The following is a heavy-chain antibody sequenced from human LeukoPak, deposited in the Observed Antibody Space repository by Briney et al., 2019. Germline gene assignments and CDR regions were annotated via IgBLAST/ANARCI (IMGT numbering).Heavy chain of an antibody. Sequence: GGSLRLSCAASGFTFSSYAMSWVRQAPGQGLEWVSAISGSGGSTYYADSVKGRFTISRDNSKNTLYLQMNSLRAEDTAVYYCAKPPLRFLEWLLKVDYMDVWGKGTTVTVSS. V-gene: IGHV3-23*01. CDR3: AKPPLRFLEWLLKVDYMDV. D-gene: IGHD3-3*01. CDR1: GFTFSSYA. J-gene: IGHJ6*03. CDR2: ISGSGGST.